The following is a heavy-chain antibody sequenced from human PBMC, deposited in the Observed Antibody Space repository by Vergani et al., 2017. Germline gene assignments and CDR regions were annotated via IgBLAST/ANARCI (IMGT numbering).Heavy chain of an antibody. D-gene: IGHD2-21*01. J-gene: IGHJ6*03. CDR3: ARPSCDSFYYYYYITV. V-gene: IGHV1-18*01. CDR1: GYTFTSYG. CDR2: ISAYNGNR. Sequence: QVQLVQSGAEVKKPGASVKVSCKASGYTFTSYGISWVRQAPGQGLEWMGWISAYNGNRNYAQKLQGRVTMTKDTSTSTAYMELRCLRSDDTAMYYCARPSCDSFYYYYYITVWGKRTTVTVPS.